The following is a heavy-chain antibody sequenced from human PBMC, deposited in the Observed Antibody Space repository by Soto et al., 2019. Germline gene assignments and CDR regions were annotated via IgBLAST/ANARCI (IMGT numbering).Heavy chain of an antibody. Sequence: PGGSLRLSCAASGFTFSNAWMSWVRQAPGKGLEWVGRIQSKTDGETIDYAAPVKGRFTISRDDSKNTLYLHLNSLKAEDTALYYCTTEFVELYFFDYWGQGTLVTVSS. CDR2: IQSKTDGETI. V-gene: IGHV3-15*01. J-gene: IGHJ4*02. CDR3: TTEFVELYFFDY. CDR1: GFTFSNAW. D-gene: IGHD1-1*01.